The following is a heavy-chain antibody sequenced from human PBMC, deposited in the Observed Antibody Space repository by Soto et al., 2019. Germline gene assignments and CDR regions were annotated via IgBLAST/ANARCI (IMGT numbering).Heavy chain of an antibody. CDR1: GGSISSGGYY. D-gene: IGHD2-21*01. CDR3: AASCVGCGGFNYYGMDV. J-gene: IGHJ6*02. V-gene: IGHV4-31*03. CDR2: IYYSGTS. Sequence: QVQLQESGPGLVKPSQTLSLTCTVSGGSISSGGYYWNWIRQHPGKGLEWIGYIYYSGTSYYNPSLKSRLTISVDTSKNQFSLKLSSVTAADTAVYYCAASCVGCGGFNYYGMDVWGQGTTVTVSS.